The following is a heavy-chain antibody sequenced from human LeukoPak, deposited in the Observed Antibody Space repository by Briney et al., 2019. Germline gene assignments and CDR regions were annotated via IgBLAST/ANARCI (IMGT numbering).Heavy chain of an antibody. D-gene: IGHD1-26*01. CDR1: GYTLTELS. CDR2: FDPEDGEA. J-gene: IGHJ6*02. V-gene: IGHV1-24*01. CDR3: ATVNLRRGSYYYYYYGMDV. Sequence: ASVKVSCKVSGYTLTELSMHWVRQAPGKGLEWMGGFDPEDGEAIYAQKFQGRVTMTEDTSTDTAYMELSSLRSEDTAVYYCATVNLRRGSYYYYYYGMDVWGQGTTVTVSS.